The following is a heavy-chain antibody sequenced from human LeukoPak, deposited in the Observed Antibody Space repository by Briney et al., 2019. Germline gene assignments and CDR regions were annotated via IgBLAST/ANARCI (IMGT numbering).Heavy chain of an antibody. Sequence: PSETLSLTCAVYGGSFSGYYWSWIRQPPGKGLEWIGEINHSGSTNYNPSLKSRVTISVDTSKNQFSVKLSSVTAADTAVYYCARLGFGESRDYWGQGTLVTVSS. D-gene: IGHD3-10*01. CDR1: GGSFSGYY. CDR2: INHSGST. CDR3: ARLGFGESRDY. J-gene: IGHJ4*02. V-gene: IGHV4-34*01.